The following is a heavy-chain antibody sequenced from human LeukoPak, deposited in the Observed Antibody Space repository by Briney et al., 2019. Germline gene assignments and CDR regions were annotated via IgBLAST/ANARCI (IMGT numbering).Heavy chain of an antibody. CDR3: ARGSARWFDP. CDR2: ISSTSSHT. V-gene: IGHV3-11*05. CDR1: GFTFSDSY. J-gene: IGHJ5*02. Sequence: GGSLRLSCAASGFTFSDSYMSWIRQAAGKGLEWVSYISSTSSHTNYADSVKGRFTISRDNAKKSLYLQMNSLKAEDTAVYYCARGSARWFDPWGQGTLVTVSS.